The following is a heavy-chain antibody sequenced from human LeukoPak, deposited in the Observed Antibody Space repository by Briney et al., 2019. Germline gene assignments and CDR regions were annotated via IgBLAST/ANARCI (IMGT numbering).Heavy chain of an antibody. CDR3: ASGRARWYDFWSGYPPTGNNWFDP. Sequence: PSETLSLTCAVYGGSFSVYYWSWIRQPPGKGLEWIGEINHSGSTNYNPSLKSRVTISVDTSKNQFSLKLSSVTAADTAVYYCASGRARWYDFWSGYPPTGNNWFDPWGQGTLVTVSS. V-gene: IGHV4-34*01. J-gene: IGHJ5*02. CDR2: INHSGST. D-gene: IGHD3-3*01. CDR1: GGSFSVYY.